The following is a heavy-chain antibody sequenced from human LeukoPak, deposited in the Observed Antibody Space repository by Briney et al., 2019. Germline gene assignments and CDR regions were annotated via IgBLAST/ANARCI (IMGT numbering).Heavy chain of an antibody. D-gene: IGHD6-13*01. CDR1: GYSISSGYY. V-gene: IGHV4-38-2*01. CDR3: ARPLSGSSSWHGDAFDI. J-gene: IGHJ3*02. Sequence: SETLSLTCAVSGYSISSGYYWGWIRQPPGKGLEWIGGIYYSGSTYYNASLKSRVTISADTSKNQFSLKLSSVTAADTAVYYCARPLSGSSSWHGDAFDIWGQGTMVTVSS. CDR2: IYYSGST.